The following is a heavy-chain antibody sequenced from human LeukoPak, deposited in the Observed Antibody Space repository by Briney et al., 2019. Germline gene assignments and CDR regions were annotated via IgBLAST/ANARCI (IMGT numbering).Heavy chain of an antibody. CDR2: ISYDGSNK. J-gene: IGHJ4*02. CDR1: GFTFSSYA. V-gene: IGHV3-30-3*01. Sequence: GGSLRLSCAVSGFTFSSYAMHWVRQAPGKGLEWVAVISYDGSNKYYADSVKGRFTISRDNSKNTLYLQMNSLRAEDTAVYYCAKGTKPLEWLSTVDYWGQGTLVTVSS. CDR3: AKGTKPLEWLSTVDY. D-gene: IGHD3-3*01.